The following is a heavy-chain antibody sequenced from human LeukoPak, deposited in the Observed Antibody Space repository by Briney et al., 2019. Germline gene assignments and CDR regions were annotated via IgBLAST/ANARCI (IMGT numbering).Heavy chain of an antibody. J-gene: IGHJ4*02. V-gene: IGHV4-39*01. CDR3: ARQMVYANSFDY. CDR1: GGSISSSSYY. CDR2: IYYSGST. Sequence: SETLPLTCTVSGGSISSSSYYWGWIRQPPGKGLEWIGSIYYSGSTYYNPSLKSRVTISVDTSKNQFSLKLSSVTAADTAVYYCARQMVYANSFDYWGQGTLVTVSS. D-gene: IGHD2-8*01.